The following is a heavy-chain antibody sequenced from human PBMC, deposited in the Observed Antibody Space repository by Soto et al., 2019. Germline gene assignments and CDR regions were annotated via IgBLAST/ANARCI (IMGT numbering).Heavy chain of an antibody. CDR1: GHTLTELS. Sequence: ASLKFSCKISGHTLTELSIHWVRQAPGQGLEWMGWINPDTGDTKYAQRFQGRVALTSDTSINTAYMDLSRLRPDDTAVFYCARGPQLWLPPSDYWGQGTLVTVSS. J-gene: IGHJ4*02. V-gene: IGHV1-2*02. D-gene: IGHD5-18*01. CDR3: ARGPQLWLPPSDY. CDR2: INPDTGDT.